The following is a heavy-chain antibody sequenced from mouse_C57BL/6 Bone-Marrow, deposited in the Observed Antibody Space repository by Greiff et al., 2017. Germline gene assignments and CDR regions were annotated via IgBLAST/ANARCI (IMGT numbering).Heavy chain of an antibody. V-gene: IGHV5-6*01. CDR2: ISSGGSYT. CDR3: ARGRGTNY. CDR1: GFTFSSYG. D-gene: IGHD3-3*01. Sequence: EVKLVESGGDLVKPGGSLKLSCAASGFTFSSYGMSWVRQTPDKRLEWVATISSGGSYTYYPASVKGRFTISRDNAKNTLYLQMSSLKSEDTAMYYCARGRGTNYWGQGTTLTVSS. J-gene: IGHJ2*01.